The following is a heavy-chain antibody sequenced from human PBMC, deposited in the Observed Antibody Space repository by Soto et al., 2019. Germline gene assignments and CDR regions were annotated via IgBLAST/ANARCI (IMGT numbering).Heavy chain of an antibody. CDR1: GFTFSSYG. CDR3: ARDPYSSSWYGYYYGMDV. Sequence: QVQLVESGGGVVQPGRSLRLSCAASGFTFSSYGMHWVRQAPGKGLEWVAVIWYDGSNKYYADSVKGRFTISRDNSKNTLYLLMNSLRAEDTAVYYCARDPYSSSWYGYYYGMDVWGQGTTVTVSS. D-gene: IGHD6-13*01. V-gene: IGHV3-33*01. CDR2: IWYDGSNK. J-gene: IGHJ6*02.